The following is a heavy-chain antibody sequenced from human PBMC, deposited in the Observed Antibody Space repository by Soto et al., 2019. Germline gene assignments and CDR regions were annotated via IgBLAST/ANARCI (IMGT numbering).Heavy chain of an antibody. Sequence: HLQLQESGSGLVRPSQTLSLTCAVSGDSISSGAYSWSWIRQPPGKGLEWIGYIYARGSTYYNPSLKSRVTMSVDRSKNQFSLNLSSVTAADTAVYFCARTLDYGGSAGSNWFDPWGQGNLVTVSS. V-gene: IGHV4-30-2*01. CDR2: IYARGST. D-gene: IGHD4-17*01. CDR3: ARTLDYGGSAGSNWFDP. J-gene: IGHJ5*02. CDR1: GDSISSGAYS.